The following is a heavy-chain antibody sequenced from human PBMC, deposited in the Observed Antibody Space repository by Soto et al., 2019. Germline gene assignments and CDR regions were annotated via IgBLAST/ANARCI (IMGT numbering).Heavy chain of an antibody. J-gene: IGHJ6*02. CDR2: ISWNSGSI. V-gene: IGHV3-9*01. D-gene: IGHD3-10*01. CDR3: AKDAITMVRGVISYYGMDV. CDR1: GFTFDDYA. Sequence: EVQLVESGGGLVQPGRSLRLSCAASGFTFDDYAMHWVRQAPGKGLEGVSGISWNSGSIGYAGSVKGRFTISRDNAKNSLYLQMNSLRADDTALYYCAKDAITMVRGVISYYGMDVWGQGTTVTVSS.